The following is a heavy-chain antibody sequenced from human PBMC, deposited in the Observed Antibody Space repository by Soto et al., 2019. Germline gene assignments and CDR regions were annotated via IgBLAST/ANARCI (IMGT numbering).Heavy chain of an antibody. CDR3: AGGLGGSGSYKGY. Sequence: GGSLRLSCAASGFTFSSYSMNWVRQAPGKGLEWVSYISSSSSTIYYADSVKGRFTISRDNAKNSLYLQMNSLRAEDTAVYYCAGGLGGSGSYKGYWGQGTLVTVSS. J-gene: IGHJ4*02. CDR1: GFTFSSYS. D-gene: IGHD3-10*01. CDR2: ISSSSSTI. V-gene: IGHV3-48*01.